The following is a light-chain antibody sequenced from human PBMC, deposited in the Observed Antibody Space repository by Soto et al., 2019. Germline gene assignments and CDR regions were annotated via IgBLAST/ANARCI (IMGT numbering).Light chain of an antibody. V-gene: IGLV2-23*02. CDR1: RSVVGSYNL. CDR3: CSYTGSSTYV. CDR2: EVT. Sequence: QSALTQPAPLSGAPGQSITISCTGTRSVVGSYNLVSWYQQHPGKAPKLMIYEVTKRPSGVSNRFSGSKSGNTASLTISGLQAEDEADYYCCSYTGSSTYVFGTGTKVTVL. J-gene: IGLJ1*01.